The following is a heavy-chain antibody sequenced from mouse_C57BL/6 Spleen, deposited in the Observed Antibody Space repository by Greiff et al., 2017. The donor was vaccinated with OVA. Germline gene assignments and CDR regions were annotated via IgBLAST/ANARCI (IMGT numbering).Heavy chain of an antibody. Sequence: EVQLMESGGGLVKPGGSLKLSCAASGFTFSDYGMHWVRQAPEKGLEWVAYISTGSSTIYYADTVKGRFTISRDNAKNTLFLQMTSLRSEDTAMYYCARDSAGPYAMDYWGQGTSVTVSS. D-gene: IGHD3-2*02. CDR1: GFTFSDYG. J-gene: IGHJ4*01. CDR2: ISTGSSTI. CDR3: ARDSAGPYAMDY. V-gene: IGHV5-17*01.